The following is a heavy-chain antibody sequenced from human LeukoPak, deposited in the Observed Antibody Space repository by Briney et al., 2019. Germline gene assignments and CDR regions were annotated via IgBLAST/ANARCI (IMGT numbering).Heavy chain of an antibody. CDR2: INPNSGGT. Sequence: ASVKVSCKASGYTFTGYYMHWVRQAPGQGLEWMGWINPNSGGTNYAQKFQGRVTMTRDTSISTAYMELSRLRSDDTAVYYCARAMQNFDWFDYWGQGTLVTVSS. J-gene: IGHJ4*02. D-gene: IGHD3-9*01. CDR3: ARAMQNFDWFDY. CDR1: GYTFTGYY. V-gene: IGHV1-2*02.